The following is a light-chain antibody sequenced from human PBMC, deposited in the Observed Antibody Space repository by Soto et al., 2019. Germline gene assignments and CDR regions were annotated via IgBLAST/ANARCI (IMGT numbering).Light chain of an antibody. CDR1: SSDVGSYNR. CDR2: EVS. CDR3: SLYTSSSTYV. Sequence: QSALTQPPSVSGSPGQSVTISCTGTSSDVGSYNRVPWYQQPPGTAPKVMIYEVSNRPSGVPDRFSGSKSGNTASLTISGLQAEDEADYYCSLYTSSSTYVFGTGTKVTVL. V-gene: IGLV2-18*01. J-gene: IGLJ1*01.